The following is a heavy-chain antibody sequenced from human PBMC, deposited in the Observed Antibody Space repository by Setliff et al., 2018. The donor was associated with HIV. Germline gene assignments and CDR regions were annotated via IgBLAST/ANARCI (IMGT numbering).Heavy chain of an antibody. CDR1: GFTFDDYA. V-gene: IGHV3-9*01. Sequence: GGSLRLSCAASGFTFDDYAMHWVRQAPGKGLEWVSGISWNSGSIGYADSVKGRFTISRDKAKNTVSLQMNRLTFEDTAVYYCAKKSLLGLQDWGQGSLVTVSS. J-gene: IGHJ1*01. CDR2: ISWNSGSI. CDR3: AKKSLLGLQD.